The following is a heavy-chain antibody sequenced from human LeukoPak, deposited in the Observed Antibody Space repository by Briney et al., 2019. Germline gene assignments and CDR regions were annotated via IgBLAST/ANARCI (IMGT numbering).Heavy chain of an antibody. D-gene: IGHD6-13*01. V-gene: IGHV1-2*02. Sequence: ASVKVSRKASGYTFTGYYMHWVRQAPGQGLEWMGWINPNSGGTNYAQKFQGRVTMTRDTSISTAYMELSRLRSDDTAVYYCARFPTAAAGTSYYFDYWGQGTLVTVSS. J-gene: IGHJ4*02. CDR1: GYTFTGYY. CDR3: ARFPTAAAGTSYYFDY. CDR2: INPNSGGT.